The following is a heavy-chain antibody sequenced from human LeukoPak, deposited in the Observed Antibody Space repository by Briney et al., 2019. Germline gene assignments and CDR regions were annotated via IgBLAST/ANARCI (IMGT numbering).Heavy chain of an antibody. Sequence: PGGSLRLSCAASGFTFSSYAMNWIRQPPGKGLEWIGSIYYSGSTYYNPSLKSRVTISVDTSKNQFSLKLSSVTAADTAVYYCARVLRKPNAGWFDPWGQGTLVTVSS. V-gene: IGHV4-39*07. J-gene: IGHJ5*02. CDR3: ARVLRKPNAGWFDP. D-gene: IGHD2-8*01. CDR2: IYYSGST. CDR1: GFTFSSYA.